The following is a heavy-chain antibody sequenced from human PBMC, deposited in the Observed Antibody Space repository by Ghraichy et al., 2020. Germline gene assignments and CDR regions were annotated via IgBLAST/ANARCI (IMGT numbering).Heavy chain of an antibody. Sequence: GGSLRLSCAASGFTFSSYAMNWVRQAPGKGLEWVSSISTSGGIKYYADSVKGHFTISRDDSKNTLYLQMNTLRAEDTAVYYCAKTSNEHWNEDAFDIWGQGTMVTVAS. V-gene: IGHV3-23*01. J-gene: IGHJ3*02. D-gene: IGHD1-1*01. CDR2: ISTSGGIK. CDR1: GFTFSSYA. CDR3: AKTSNEHWNEDAFDI.